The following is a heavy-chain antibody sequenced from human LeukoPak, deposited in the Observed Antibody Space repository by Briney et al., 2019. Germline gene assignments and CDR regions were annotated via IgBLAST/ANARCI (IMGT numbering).Heavy chain of an antibody. J-gene: IGHJ3*02. CDR3: ARDHAIVVVPAAPSGAFDI. V-gene: IGHV3-30*02. D-gene: IGHD2-2*01. Sequence: PGGSLRLSCTASGFTFSNYDIHWVRQAPGKGLEWVAFIQYDGSNKYYADSVKGRFTISRDNSKNTLYLQMNSLRAEDTAVYYCARDHAIVVVPAAPSGAFDIWGQGTMVTVSS. CDR2: IQYDGSNK. CDR1: GFTFSNYD.